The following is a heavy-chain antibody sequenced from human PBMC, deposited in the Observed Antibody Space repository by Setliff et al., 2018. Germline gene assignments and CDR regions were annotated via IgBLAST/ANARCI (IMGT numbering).Heavy chain of an antibody. CDR3: HTVGTYYYGSGSYFGLDH. D-gene: IGHD3-10*01. J-gene: IGHJ5*02. CDR2: VISKVDGGMV. CDR1: GFTFSDAW. V-gene: IGHV3-15*01. Sequence: LRLSCTASGFTFSDAWMTWVRLPPGKGLEWVGRVISKVDGGMVHYGAPVQGRFRIWRDDSRNTLYLQMNGLKTEDTGMYYCHTVGTYYYGSGSYFGLDHWGQGIPVTVSS.